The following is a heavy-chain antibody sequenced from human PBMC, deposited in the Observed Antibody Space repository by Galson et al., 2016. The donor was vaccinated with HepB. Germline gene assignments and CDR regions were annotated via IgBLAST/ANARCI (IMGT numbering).Heavy chain of an antibody. CDR2: FSGRGDST. Sequence: SLRLSCAATGFTFNTYAMAWVRQAPGKGLEWVSGFSGRGDSTYYADSVKGRFTISRGNSKSTLYLQMSSLRVEDTALYYCVADHGGLDCFDFWGQGTMVTVSS. J-gene: IGHJ3*01. V-gene: IGHV3-23*01. CDR1: GFTFNTYA. CDR3: VADHGGLDCFDF. D-gene: IGHD4-23*01.